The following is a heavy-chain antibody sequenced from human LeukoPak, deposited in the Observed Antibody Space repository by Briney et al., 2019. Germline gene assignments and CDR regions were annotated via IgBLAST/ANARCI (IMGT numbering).Heavy chain of an antibody. Sequence: SGTLSLTCAVSGGSVSSSNWWSCVRQPPGKGLEWIGEISHSGSTNYNPSLKSRVTISVDKSNNQFSLKLNSVTAADAAAYYCGRAYSFRFDPWGRGTLVTVSS. J-gene: IGHJ5*02. V-gene: IGHV4-4*02. D-gene: IGHD5-18*01. CDR2: ISHSGST. CDR1: GGSVSSSNW. CDR3: GRAYSFRFDP.